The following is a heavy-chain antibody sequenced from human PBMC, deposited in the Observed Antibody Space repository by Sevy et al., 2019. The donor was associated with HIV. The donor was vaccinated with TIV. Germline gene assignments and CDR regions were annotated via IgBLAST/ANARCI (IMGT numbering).Heavy chain of an antibody. CDR3: AKDYSTGRYGYYYGMDV. CDR1: GFIFSSFG. V-gene: IGHV3-30*02. D-gene: IGHD6-19*01. CDR2: IHYKGSDK. Sequence: GGSLRLSCAASGFIFSSFGMHWVRQAPGKGLEWVAFIHYKGSDKYYADAVKGRYTISRDNSKNTVYLQMSSLRAEDTAVYYCAKDYSTGRYGYYYGMDVRGQGTTVTVSS. J-gene: IGHJ6*02.